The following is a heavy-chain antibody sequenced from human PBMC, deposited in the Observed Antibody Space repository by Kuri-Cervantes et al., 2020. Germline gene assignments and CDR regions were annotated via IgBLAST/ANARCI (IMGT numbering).Heavy chain of an antibody. V-gene: IGHV4-30-4*08. J-gene: IGHJ4*02. Sequence: SFSDYWMSWIRQPPGKGLEWIGYIYYSGSTYYNPSLKSRVTISVDTSKNQFSLKLSSVTAADTAVYYCARVEAMTTVTPGYRYYFDYWGQGTLVTVSS. CDR1: SFSDYW. CDR2: IYYSGST. CDR3: ARVEAMTTVTPGYRYYFDY. D-gene: IGHD4-11*01.